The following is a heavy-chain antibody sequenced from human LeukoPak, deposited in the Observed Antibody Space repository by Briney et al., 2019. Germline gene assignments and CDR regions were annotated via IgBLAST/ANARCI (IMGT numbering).Heavy chain of an antibody. CDR3: AKLQDFYDNSGYSYFDN. CDR2: ITGNALNT. CDR1: GFTFSNAW. J-gene: IGHJ4*02. Sequence: GGSLRLSCAASGFTFSNAWMSWVRQAPGKGLEWVSSITGNALNTYHADFIKGRFTISRDDSKNTLYLHLSSLRVEDTAVYYCAKLQDFYDNSGYSYFDNWGQGTLVTVSS. D-gene: IGHD3-22*01. V-gene: IGHV3-23*01.